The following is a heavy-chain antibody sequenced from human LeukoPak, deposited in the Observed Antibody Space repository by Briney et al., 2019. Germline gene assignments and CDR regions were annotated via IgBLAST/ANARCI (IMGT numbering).Heavy chain of an antibody. J-gene: IGHJ4*02. D-gene: IGHD5-12*01. V-gene: IGHV3-21*01. CDR3: ARGSVESGYGLDY. CDR2: FSSSSIYI. Sequence: GGSQRLSCEASGFTFSSYTMNWVRQAPGKGLEWVSSFSSSSIYIYYIDSVKGRFTISRDNAKNSLYLQMNSLRAEDTAVYYCARGSVESGYGLDYWGQGTLVTVSS. CDR1: GFTFSSYT.